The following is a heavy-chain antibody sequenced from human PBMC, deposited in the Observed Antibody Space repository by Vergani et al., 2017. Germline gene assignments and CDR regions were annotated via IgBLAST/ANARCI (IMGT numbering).Heavy chain of an antibody. J-gene: IGHJ6*02. CDR2: IRSKAYGGTT. V-gene: IGHV3-49*04. CDR3: TRSKLRYNRYYYYGMDV. CDR1: GFTFGDYA. D-gene: IGHD3-9*01. Sequence: EVQLVESGGGLVQPGRSLRLSCTASGFTFGDYAMSWVCQAPGKGLEWVGFIRSKAYGGTTEYAASVKGRFTISRDDSKSIAYLQMNSLKTEDTAVYYCTRSKLRYNRYYYYGMDVWGQGTTVTVSS.